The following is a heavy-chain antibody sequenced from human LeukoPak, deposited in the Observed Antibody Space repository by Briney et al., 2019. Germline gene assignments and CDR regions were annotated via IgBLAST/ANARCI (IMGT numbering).Heavy chain of an antibody. J-gene: IGHJ4*02. Sequence: GGSLRLSCAASGFTVSSNYMSWVRQAPGKGLEWVSVIYSGGSTYYADSVKGRFTISRDNSKNTLYLQMNSLRAEDTAVYYCARGYYYDSSGYLDYWGQGTLVTVPS. CDR2: IYSGGST. D-gene: IGHD3-22*01. CDR3: ARGYYYDSSGYLDY. CDR1: GFTVSSNY. V-gene: IGHV3-53*01.